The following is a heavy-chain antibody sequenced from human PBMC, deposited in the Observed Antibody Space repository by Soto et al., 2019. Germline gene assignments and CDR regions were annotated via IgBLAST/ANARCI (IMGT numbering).Heavy chain of an antibody. CDR2: IIGYTGKA. Sequence: QVQLVQSGPEVKKPGASVKVSCKASGYTFISYGISWVRQSPGQGLEGMGWIIGYTGKADYAQNFQGRVTMTTETSTNTAYMELRSLKSADTAFYYCARDQRYYGSGSYYSDNWGQGTLVSVSS. CDR3: ARDQRYYGSGSYYSDN. J-gene: IGHJ4*02. D-gene: IGHD3-10*01. V-gene: IGHV1-18*04. CDR1: GYTFISYG.